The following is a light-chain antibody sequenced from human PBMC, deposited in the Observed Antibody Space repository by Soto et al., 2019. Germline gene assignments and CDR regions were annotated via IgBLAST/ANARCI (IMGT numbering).Light chain of an antibody. Sequence: DIQMTQSPSSLSASVGDRVTITCRASQSINSYLNWYQQKPGKAPTLLIYAASSFHSGGPSRFSGSASGTDFTLTISSLQPEDFATYYCQQRYSTPRTFGQGTKVEIK. V-gene: IGKV1-39*01. J-gene: IGKJ1*01. CDR3: QQRYSTPRT. CDR1: QSINSY. CDR2: AAS.